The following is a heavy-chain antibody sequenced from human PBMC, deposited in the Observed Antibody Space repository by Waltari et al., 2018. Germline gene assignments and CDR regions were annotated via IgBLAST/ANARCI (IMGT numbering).Heavy chain of an antibody. CDR3: ARRPYYYGSGPFAFDI. D-gene: IGHD3-10*01. CDR2: IYYSGGT. J-gene: IGHJ3*02. Sequence: QLQLQESGPGLVKPSETLSLTCTVSGGSISSSSYYWGWIRQPPGKGLEWIGSIYYSGGTYYNPSLKSRVTISVDTSKNQFSLKLSSVTAADTAVYYCARRPYYYGSGPFAFDIWGQGTMVTVSS. V-gene: IGHV4-39*01. CDR1: GGSISSSSYY.